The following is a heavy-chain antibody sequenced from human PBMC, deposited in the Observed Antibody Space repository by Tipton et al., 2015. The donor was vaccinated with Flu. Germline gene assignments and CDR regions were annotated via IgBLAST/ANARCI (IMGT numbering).Heavy chain of an antibody. J-gene: IGHJ6*02. Sequence: LRLSCTVSGGSISSSSYYWGWIRQPPGKGLEWIGSIYYSGSTYYNPSLKSRVTISVDTSKNQFSLKLSSVTAADTAVYYCARDGYYDSSGYPYYYYYGMYVWGQGTTVTVSS. D-gene: IGHD3-22*01. CDR3: ARDGYYDSSGYPYYYYYGMYV. CDR1: GGSISSSSYY. V-gene: IGHV4-39*07. CDR2: IYYSGST.